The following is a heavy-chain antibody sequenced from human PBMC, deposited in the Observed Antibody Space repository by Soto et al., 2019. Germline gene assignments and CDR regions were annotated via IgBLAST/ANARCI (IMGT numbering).Heavy chain of an antibody. CDR2: MNPNSGNT. J-gene: IGHJ4*02. Sequence: VSVKVSCKASGYTFTSYDINWVRQATGQGLEWMGWMNPNSGNTGYAQKFQGRVTMTRNTSIGTAYMELSSLRSEDTAVYYCATLEGRYDSSAYWGQGTLVTVSS. CDR1: GYTFTSYD. D-gene: IGHD5-12*01. CDR3: ATLEGRYDSSAY. V-gene: IGHV1-8*01.